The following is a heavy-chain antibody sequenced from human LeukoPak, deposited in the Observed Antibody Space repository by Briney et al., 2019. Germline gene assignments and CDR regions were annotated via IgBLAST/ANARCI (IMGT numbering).Heavy chain of an antibody. V-gene: IGHV3-48*01. CDR2: ISSSSSIM. CDR3: ASETGHTYDY. D-gene: IGHD1-14*01. J-gene: IGHJ4*02. Sequence: GGSLRLSCAASGFTFSTYSMNWVRQAPGKGLEWVSYISSSSSIMYYADSVKGRFTISRDNAKNSLYLQMNSLRAEDTAVYYCASETGHTYDYWGQGILVTVSS. CDR1: GFTFSTYS.